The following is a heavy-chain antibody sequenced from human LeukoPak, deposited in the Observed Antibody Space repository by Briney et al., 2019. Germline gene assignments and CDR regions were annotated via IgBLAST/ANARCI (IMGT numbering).Heavy chain of an antibody. V-gene: IGHV4-38-2*02. D-gene: IGHD3-22*01. J-gene: IGHJ4*02. CDR2: IYHSGST. CDR1: GYSISSGYY. Sequence: PSETLSLTCTVSGYSISSGYYWGWIRQPPGKGLEWIGSIYHSGSTYYNPSLKSRVTISVDTSKNQFSLKLSSVTAADTAVYYCARAHEHHDSRGYYSFDYWGQGSLVTVSS. CDR3: ARAHEHHDSRGYYSFDY.